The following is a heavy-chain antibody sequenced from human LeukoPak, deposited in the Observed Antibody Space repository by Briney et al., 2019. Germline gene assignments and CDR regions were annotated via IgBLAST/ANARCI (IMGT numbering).Heavy chain of an antibody. CDR2: ISSSRSTI. Sequence: GGSLRLSCAASGFTFSSYSMNWVRQAPGKGLEWVSYISSSRSTIYYADSVKGRFTVSRDNSKNSLFLQMNTLRDEDTAVYYCVRDSQDYSNYYYYYYGMDVWGQGTTVTVSS. CDR1: GFTFSSYS. J-gene: IGHJ6*02. D-gene: IGHD4-11*01. CDR3: VRDSQDYSNYYYYYYGMDV. V-gene: IGHV3-48*02.